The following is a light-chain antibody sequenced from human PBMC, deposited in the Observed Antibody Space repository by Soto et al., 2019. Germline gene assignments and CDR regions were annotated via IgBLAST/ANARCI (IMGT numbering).Light chain of an antibody. Sequence: DIQMTQSPSSLSASVGDRVTITCRASQGIRIDLGWFQQRPGKAPKRLIYGASSLQSGDPSRFSGSGSGTEFTLTISNLQPEDFATYYCLQHNSFPRTFCQGTKVEIK. CDR2: GAS. CDR3: LQHNSFPRT. J-gene: IGKJ1*01. V-gene: IGKV1-17*02. CDR1: QGIRID.